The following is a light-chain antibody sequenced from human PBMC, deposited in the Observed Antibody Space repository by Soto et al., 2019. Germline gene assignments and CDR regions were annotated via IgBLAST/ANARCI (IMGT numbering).Light chain of an antibody. Sequence: EIVMTQSPATLSVSPGERATLSCRASQSVSSNLAWYQQKPGQAPRLLFYGASTRATGIPARFSDSGSGTEFTLTISSLQSEDLAVYYCQQYNKWVTFGPGTKVD. CDR3: QQYNKWVT. J-gene: IGKJ3*01. CDR1: QSVSSN. V-gene: IGKV3-15*01. CDR2: GAS.